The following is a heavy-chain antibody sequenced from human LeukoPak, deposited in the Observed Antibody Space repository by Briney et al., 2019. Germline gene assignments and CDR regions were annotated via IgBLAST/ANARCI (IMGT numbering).Heavy chain of an antibody. CDR2: INHSGST. CDR1: GGSFSGYY. D-gene: IGHD3-10*01. V-gene: IGHV4-34*01. Sequence: SETLSLTCAVYGGSFSGYYWSWIRQPPGKGLEWIGEINHSGSTNYYPSLKSRVTISVDTSKNQFSLKLSSVTAADTAVYYCARTPGGHYFGSGSYGYWGQGTLVTVSS. J-gene: IGHJ4*02. CDR3: ARTPGGHYFGSGSYGY.